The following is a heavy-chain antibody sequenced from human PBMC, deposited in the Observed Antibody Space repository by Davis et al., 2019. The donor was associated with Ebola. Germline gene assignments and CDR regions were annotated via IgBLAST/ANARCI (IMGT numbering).Heavy chain of an antibody. CDR3: TRDQGLTSSSQFDY. D-gene: IGHD3-10*01. J-gene: IGHJ4*02. V-gene: IGHV1-2*02. CDR2: INPNSGGT. CDR1: GYTFTSYY. Sequence: ASVKVSCKASGYTFTSYYMHWVRQAPGQGLEWMGIINPNSGGTNYAQKFQGRVTMTRDTSISTAYMELSRLRSDDTAVYYCTRDQGLTSSSQFDYWGQGTLVTVSS.